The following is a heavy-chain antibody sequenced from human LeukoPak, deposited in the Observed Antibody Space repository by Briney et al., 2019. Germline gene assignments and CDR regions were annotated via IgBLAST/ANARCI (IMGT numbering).Heavy chain of an antibody. V-gene: IGHV4-34*01. CDR2: INHSGST. D-gene: IGHD2-15*01. Sequence: SETLSLTCAVYGGSFSGYYWSWIRQPPGKGLEWIGEINHSGSTNYNPSLKSRVTISVDTSKNQSSLKLSSVTAADTAMYYCARGDCSGGSCYSYYYYGMDVWGQGTTVTVSS. CDR1: GGSFSGYY. J-gene: IGHJ6*02. CDR3: ARGDCSGGSCYSYYYYGMDV.